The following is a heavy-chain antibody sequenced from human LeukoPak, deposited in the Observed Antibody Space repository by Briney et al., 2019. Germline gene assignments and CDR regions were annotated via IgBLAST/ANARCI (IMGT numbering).Heavy chain of an antibody. J-gene: IGHJ4*02. V-gene: IGHV3-23*01. CDR3: AKSHYYGSGSLEY. CDR2: ISGRGDST. Sequence: GGSLRLSCAASGFTFISYAMSWVRQAPGKGREGVSAISGRGDSTYYADSVKGRFTISRDNSKNTLYLQMNSLRAEDTAVYSCAKSHYYGSGSLEYWGQGTLVTVSS. D-gene: IGHD3-10*01. CDR1: GFTFISYA.